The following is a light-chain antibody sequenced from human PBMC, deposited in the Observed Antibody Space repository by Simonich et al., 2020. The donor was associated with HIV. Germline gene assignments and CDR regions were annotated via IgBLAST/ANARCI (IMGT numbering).Light chain of an antibody. J-gene: IGKJ2*01. CDR3: QQPGNWPT. CDR2: DAS. CDR1: QSVSSA. Sequence: EIVLTQSPATLSLSPGERATLSCWASQSVSSALAWYQRKPGQTPRLLIYDASNRATGIPARFSGTGSGTDFTLTISSLEPEDFAIYYCQQPGNWPTFGQGTKLEI. V-gene: IGKV3-11*01.